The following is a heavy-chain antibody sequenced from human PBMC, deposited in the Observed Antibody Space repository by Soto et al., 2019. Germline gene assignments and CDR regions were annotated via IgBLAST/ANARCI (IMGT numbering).Heavy chain of an antibody. CDR2: IYYSGST. Sequence: LSLTCTLSGGSISSSSYYWGWIRQPPGKGLEWIGSIYYSGSTYYNPSLKSRVTISVDTSKNQFSLKLSSVTAADTAVYYCARGGNSSSWHDAEYFQHWGQGTLVTVSS. CDR1: GGSISSSSYY. CDR3: ARGGNSSSWHDAEYFQH. J-gene: IGHJ1*01. V-gene: IGHV4-39*01. D-gene: IGHD6-13*01.